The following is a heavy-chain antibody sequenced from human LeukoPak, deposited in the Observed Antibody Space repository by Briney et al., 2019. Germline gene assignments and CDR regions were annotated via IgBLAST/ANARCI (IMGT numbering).Heavy chain of an antibody. J-gene: IGHJ4*02. Sequence: QSGGSLRLSCAAPGFTFTTYTMTWVRQAPGEGLNWISSISGSGYSTFYSESVKGRFSISRDNSKNSVYLQMTNLTAGDTAVYFCATDSSSWNIFDNWGQGTLVTVSS. D-gene: IGHD2-15*01. CDR1: GFTFTTYT. V-gene: IGHV3-23*01. CDR3: ATDSSSWNIFDN. CDR2: ISGSGYST.